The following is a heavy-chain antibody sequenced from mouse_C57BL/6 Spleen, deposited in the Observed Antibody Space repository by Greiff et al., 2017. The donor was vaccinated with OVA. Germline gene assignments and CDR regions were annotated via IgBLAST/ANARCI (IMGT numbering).Heavy chain of an antibody. D-gene: IGHD1-1*01. CDR3: ARRGEVVGDY. Sequence: QVQLQQSGAELVKPGASVKLSCKASGYTFTSYWMQWVKQRPGQGLEWIGEIDPSDSYTNYNQKFKGKATLTVDTSSSTAYMQLSSLTSEDSAVYYCARRGEVVGDYWGQGTTLTVSS. CDR2: IDPSDSYT. CDR1: GYTFTSYW. V-gene: IGHV1-50*01. J-gene: IGHJ2*01.